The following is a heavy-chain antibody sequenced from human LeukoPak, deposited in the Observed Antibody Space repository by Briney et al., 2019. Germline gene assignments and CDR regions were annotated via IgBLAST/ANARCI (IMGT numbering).Heavy chain of an antibody. Sequence: GASVKVSCKASGYTFTGYYMHWVRQAPGRGLEWMGWINPNSGGTNYAQKFQGRVTMTRDTSISTAYMELSRLRSDDTAVYYCARDPGHHYYDSSGDAFDIWGQGTMVTVSS. CDR2: INPNSGGT. CDR1: GYTFTGYY. V-gene: IGHV1-2*02. D-gene: IGHD3-22*01. J-gene: IGHJ3*02. CDR3: ARDPGHHYYDSSGDAFDI.